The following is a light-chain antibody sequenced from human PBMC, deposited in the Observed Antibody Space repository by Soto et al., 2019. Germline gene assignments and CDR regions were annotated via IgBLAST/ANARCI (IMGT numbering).Light chain of an antibody. J-gene: IGLJ3*02. Sequence: QSVLTQPASVSGSAGQSITISCSGTMRDVGAYNLVSWYQQHPGTAPKLIIYEVRNRPSGISSRFSCSRSGNTASLTISGLQSEDEGDYYCSAYTARSTLVFGGGTKVTVL. V-gene: IGLV2-14*01. CDR3: SAYTARSTLV. CDR2: EVR. CDR1: MRDVGAYNL.